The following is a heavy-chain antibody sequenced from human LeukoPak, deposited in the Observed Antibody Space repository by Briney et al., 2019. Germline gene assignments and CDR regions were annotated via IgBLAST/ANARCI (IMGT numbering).Heavy chain of an antibody. J-gene: IGHJ4*02. D-gene: IGHD6-13*01. Sequence: SETLSLTCAVYGVSFSGYYWSWIRQPPGKGLEWIGEVNHSGSTNHNPSLESRVTISVDTSKNQFSLKLSSVTAAVTAVYYCARGRGSSWSDYWGQGTLVTVSS. CDR1: GVSFSGYY. V-gene: IGHV4-34*01. CDR2: VNHSGST. CDR3: ARGRGSSWSDY.